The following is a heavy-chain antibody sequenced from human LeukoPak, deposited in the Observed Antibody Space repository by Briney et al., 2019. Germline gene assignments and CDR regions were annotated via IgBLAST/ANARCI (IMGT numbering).Heavy chain of an antibody. CDR1: GFTFSNYW. D-gene: IGHD6-13*01. J-gene: IGHJ4*02. Sequence: GGSLRLSCAASGFTFSNYWMSWVRQAPGKGLEWVANMNQDGSEKYSVDSVEGRFTISRDNSKNTLYLQMNSLRAEDTAVYYCARPGYIAARPVYWGQGTLVTVSS. V-gene: IGHV3-7*03. CDR2: MNQDGSEK. CDR3: ARPGYIAARPVY.